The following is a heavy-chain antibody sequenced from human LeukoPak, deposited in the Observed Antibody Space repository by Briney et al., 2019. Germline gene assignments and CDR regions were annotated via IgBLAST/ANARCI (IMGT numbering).Heavy chain of an antibody. J-gene: IGHJ4*02. Sequence: GGSLRLSCAASGFTFSSCSMNWVRQAPGKGLEWVSSISSSSSYIYYADSVKGRFTISRDNSKNTLYLQMNSLRAEDTAVYYCARDGSVDTAMVTVHYWGQGTLVTVSS. CDR2: ISSSSSYI. D-gene: IGHD5-18*01. V-gene: IGHV3-21*01. CDR1: GFTFSSCS. CDR3: ARDGSVDTAMVTVHY.